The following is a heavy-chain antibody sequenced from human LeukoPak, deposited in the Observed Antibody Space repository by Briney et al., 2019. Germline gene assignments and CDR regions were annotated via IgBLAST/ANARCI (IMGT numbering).Heavy chain of an antibody. Sequence: GGSLRLSCGASGFTFSSYAMTWVRQAPGKGLEWVSAITNSADTTYYADSVKGQFTISRDNSKNTLYLQMNRLRAEDTAVYYCARRGAVGATEFDYWGQGTLVSVSS. V-gene: IGHV3-23*01. CDR2: ITNSADTT. D-gene: IGHD1-26*01. CDR3: ARRGAVGATEFDY. J-gene: IGHJ4*02. CDR1: GFTFSSYA.